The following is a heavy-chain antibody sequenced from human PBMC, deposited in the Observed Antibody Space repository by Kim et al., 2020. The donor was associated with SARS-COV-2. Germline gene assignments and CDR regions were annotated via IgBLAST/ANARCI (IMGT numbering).Heavy chain of an antibody. J-gene: IGHJ5*02. CDR3: ARVDIAAAGTWWFDP. Sequence: DSVKGRFTISRDNAKNSLYLQMNSLRAEVTAGYYCARVDIAAAGTWWFDPWGQGTLVTVSS. D-gene: IGHD6-13*01. V-gene: IGHV3-21*01.